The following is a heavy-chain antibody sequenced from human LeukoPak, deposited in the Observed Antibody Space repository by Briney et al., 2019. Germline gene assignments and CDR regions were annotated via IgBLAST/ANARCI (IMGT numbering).Heavy chain of an antibody. CDR2: IRFDGGDK. J-gene: IGHJ6*03. V-gene: IGHV3-30*02. CDR3: AKVLPLTFYYMDV. CDR1: GVTFGTYG. Sequence: PGGSLRLSCVASGVTFGTYGLHWVHQAPGKGLEWVAFIRFDGGDKSYADSVKGRFTISRDNSKNTLYLQMNSLRVEDTAIYYCAKVLPLTFYYMDVWGKGTTVTVSS. D-gene: IGHD4/OR15-4a*01.